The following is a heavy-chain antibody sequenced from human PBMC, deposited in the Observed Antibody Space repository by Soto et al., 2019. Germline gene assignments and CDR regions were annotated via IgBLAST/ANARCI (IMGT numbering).Heavy chain of an antibody. CDR1: GYTFTSYY. D-gene: IGHD3-10*01. J-gene: IGHJ4*02. CDR3: ARARRSYYGSGSYPPRFVIDY. Sequence: GASVKVSCKASGYTFTSYYMHWVRQAPGQGLEWMGIINPSGGSTGYAQKFQGRVTMTRDTSTSTVYMELSSLRSEDTAVYYCARARRSYYGSGSYPPRFVIDYWGQGTLVTVSS. V-gene: IGHV1-46*03. CDR2: INPSGGST.